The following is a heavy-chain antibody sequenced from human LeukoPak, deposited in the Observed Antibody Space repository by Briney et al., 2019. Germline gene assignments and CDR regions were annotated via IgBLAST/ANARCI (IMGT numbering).Heavy chain of an antibody. V-gene: IGHV4-59*01. J-gene: IGHJ3*02. D-gene: IGHD5-18*01. CDR3: ARSRSGYSYDHAAFEI. Sequence: PSETLSLTCTVSGDSISTYYWSWIRQPPGKGLEWIAYIDYRGSTTYNPSLRSRVTISVDTSRTQFSLKLYSVTAADTAVYYCARSRSGYSYDHAAFEIWGQGIMVTVSS. CDR2: IDYRGST. CDR1: GDSISTYY.